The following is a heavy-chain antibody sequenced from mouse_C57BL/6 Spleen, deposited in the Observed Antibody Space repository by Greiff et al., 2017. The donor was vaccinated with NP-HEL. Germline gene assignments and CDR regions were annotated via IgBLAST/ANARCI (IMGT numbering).Heavy chain of an antibody. V-gene: IGHV1-69*01. CDR3: ARSEGSSSYYAMDD. CDR2: IDPSDSYT. Sequence: QVQLQQPGAELVMPGASVKLSCKASGYTFTSYWMHWVKQRPGQGLEWIGEIDPSDSYTNYNQKFKGKSTLTVDKSSSTAYMQLSSLTSEDSAVYYCARSEGSSSYYAMDDWGQGTSVTVSS. D-gene: IGHD3-1*01. CDR1: GYTFTSYW. J-gene: IGHJ4*01.